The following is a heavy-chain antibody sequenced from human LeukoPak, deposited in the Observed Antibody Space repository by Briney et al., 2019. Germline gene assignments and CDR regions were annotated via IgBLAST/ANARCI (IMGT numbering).Heavy chain of an antibody. V-gene: IGHV1-24*01. CDR3: ATRPRSGYSPYYYHYGMDV. D-gene: IGHD3-3*01. CDR2: FDPEDGET. J-gene: IGHJ6*02. CDR1: GYTLTELS. Sequence: GASVKVSCKVSGYTLTELSMHWVRQAPGKGLEWMGGFDPEDGETIYAQKFQGRVTMTEDTSTDTAYMELSSLRSEDTAVYYCATRPRSGYSPYYYHYGMDVWGQGTTVTVSS.